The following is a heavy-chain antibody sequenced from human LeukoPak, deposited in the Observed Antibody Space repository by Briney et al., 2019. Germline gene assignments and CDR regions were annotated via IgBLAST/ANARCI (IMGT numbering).Heavy chain of an antibody. Sequence: SETLSLTCTVSGGSISSYYWSWIRQPPGKGLEWIGYIYYSGSTNYNPSLKSRVTISVDTSKNQFSLKLSSVTAADTAVYYCARSDPVAGTDNWFDPWGQGTLVTVS. J-gene: IGHJ5*02. CDR1: GGSISSYY. CDR2: IYYSGST. CDR3: ARSDPVAGTDNWFDP. D-gene: IGHD6-19*01. V-gene: IGHV4-59*01.